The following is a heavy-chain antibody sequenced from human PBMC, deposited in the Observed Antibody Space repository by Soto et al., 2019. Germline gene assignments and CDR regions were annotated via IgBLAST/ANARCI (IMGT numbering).Heavy chain of an antibody. V-gene: IGHV6-1*01. CDR3: AGTTSHQWYYMDV. D-gene: IGHD1-7*01. CDR1: GDSVSSNSAA. Sequence: SQTLSLTCAISGDSVSSNSAAWNWIRLSPSRGLEWLARTYYRSRWYNDYAVSVRSRITVNPDTSKNQFSLQLTSVTPEDTAVYYCAGTTSHQWYYMDVWGKGTSVTVSS. CDR2: TYYRSRWYN. J-gene: IGHJ6*03.